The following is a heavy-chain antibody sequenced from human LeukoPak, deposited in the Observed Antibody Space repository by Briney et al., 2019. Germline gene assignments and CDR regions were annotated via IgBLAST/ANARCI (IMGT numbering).Heavy chain of an antibody. CDR1: GFTFSSYG. CDR3: AKDKTYYYDSSGLFDY. V-gene: IGHV3-30*02. Sequence: GGSLRLSCAASGFTFSSYGMHWVRQAPGKGLEWVAFIRYDGSNKYYADSVKGRFTISRDNSKNTLYLQMNSLRAEDTAVYYCAKDKTYYYDSSGLFDYWGRGTLVTVSS. D-gene: IGHD3-22*01. CDR2: IRYDGSNK. J-gene: IGHJ4*02.